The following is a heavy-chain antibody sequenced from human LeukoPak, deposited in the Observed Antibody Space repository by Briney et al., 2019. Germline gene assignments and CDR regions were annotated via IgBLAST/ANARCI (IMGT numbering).Heavy chain of an antibody. D-gene: IGHD2/OR15-2a*01. V-gene: IGHV3-30-3*01. J-gene: IGHJ4*02. CDR1: GFTFSSYA. CDR3: ARDWYYVGVPDY. CDR2: ISYDGSNK. Sequence: GRSLRLSCAASGFTFSSYAMHWVRQAPGKGLEWVAVISYDGSNKYYADSVKGRFTISRDNSKNTLYLQMNSLRAEDTAVYCCARDWYYVGVPDYWGQGTLVTVSS.